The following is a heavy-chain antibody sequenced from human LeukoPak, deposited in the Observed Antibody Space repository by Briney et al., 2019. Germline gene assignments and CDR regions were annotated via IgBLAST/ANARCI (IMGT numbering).Heavy chain of an antibody. J-gene: IGHJ4*02. CDR1: GYTFSSYG. V-gene: IGHV1-18*01. Sequence: ASVKVSCKASGYTFSSYGISWVRQAPGQGLEWMGWISAYNGNTNYAQKLQGRVTVTTDTSTSTAYMELRSLRSDDTAVYYCARARGIVVTGTSDYWGQGTLVTVSS. CDR3: ARARGIVVTGTSDY. D-gene: IGHD6-19*01. CDR2: ISAYNGNT.